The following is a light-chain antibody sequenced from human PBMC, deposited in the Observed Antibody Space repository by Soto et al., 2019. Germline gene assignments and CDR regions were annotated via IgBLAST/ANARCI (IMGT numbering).Light chain of an antibody. CDR2: EVT. CDR1: SSDVGGYNF. Sequence: QSALTQPASVSGSPGQSITISCTGTSSDVGGYNFVSWYQQQPGKAPKLMVYEVTNRPSGVSYRFSSSKSGNTASLTISGLQAEDEADYFCSSYTGSGTLIFGGGTKLTVL. V-gene: IGLV2-14*01. CDR3: SSYTGSGTLI. J-gene: IGLJ2*01.